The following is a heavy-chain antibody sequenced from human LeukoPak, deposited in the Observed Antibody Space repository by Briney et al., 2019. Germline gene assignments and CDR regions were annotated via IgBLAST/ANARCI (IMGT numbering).Heavy chain of an antibody. V-gene: IGHV3-30*18. CDR3: AKEGYSGSYNWLDY. CDR1: GFTFSDYY. D-gene: IGHD1-26*01. Sequence: GGSLRLSCAASGFTFSDYYMSWIRQAPGKGLEWVAVISYDGSNKYYADSVKGRFTISRDNSKNTLYLQMNSLRAEDTAVYYCAKEGYSGSYNWLDYWGQGTLVTVSS. CDR2: ISYDGSNK. J-gene: IGHJ4*02.